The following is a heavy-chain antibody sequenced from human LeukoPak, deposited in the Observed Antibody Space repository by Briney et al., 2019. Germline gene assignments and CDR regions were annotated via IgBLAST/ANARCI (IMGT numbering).Heavy chain of an antibody. CDR3: TTAFGYSRD. CDR1: GGSISSSW. CDR2: ISHSGTT. J-gene: IGHJ4*02. D-gene: IGHD6-13*01. V-gene: IGHV4-4*02. Sequence: SETLSLTCAVSGGSISSSWWGWVRQPPGKGLEWIGEISHSGTTNYNPSLKSRVSISVDKSKNQFSLELSSVTAADTAVYYCTTAFGYSRDWGQGTLVTVSS.